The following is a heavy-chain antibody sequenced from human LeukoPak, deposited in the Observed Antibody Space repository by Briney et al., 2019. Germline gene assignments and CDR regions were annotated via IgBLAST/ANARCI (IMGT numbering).Heavy chain of an antibody. J-gene: IGHJ6*02. CDR1: GYTFTSYD. D-gene: IGHD6-19*01. CDR2: MNPNSGNT. CDR3: AGSYSRGYAYYYGMDV. Sequence: ASVKVSCKASGYTFTSYDINWVRQATGQGLEWMGWMNPNSGNTGYAQKFQGRVTMTRNTSISTAYMELSSLRSEDTAVYYCAGSYSRGYAYYYGMDVWGQGTTVTVSS. V-gene: IGHV1-8*01.